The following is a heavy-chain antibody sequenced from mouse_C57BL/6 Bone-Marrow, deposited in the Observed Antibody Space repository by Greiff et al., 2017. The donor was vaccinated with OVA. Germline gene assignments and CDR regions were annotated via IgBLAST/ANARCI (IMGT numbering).Heavy chain of an antibody. CDR3: ARDGVYDYYDYYYAMDC. D-gene: IGHD2-4*01. Sequence: QVQLQQPGAELVKPGASVKLSCKASGYTFTSYWMQWVKQRPGQGLEWIGEIDPSDSYTNYNQKFKGKATLTVDTSSSTAYMQLSSLTSEDSAVYYFARDGVYDYYDYYYAMDCWGQGTSVTVSS. V-gene: IGHV1-50*01. J-gene: IGHJ4*01. CDR1: GYTFTSYW. CDR2: IDPSDSYT.